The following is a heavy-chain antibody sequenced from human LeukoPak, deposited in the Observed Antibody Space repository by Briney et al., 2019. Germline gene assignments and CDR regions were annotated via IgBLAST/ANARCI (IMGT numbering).Heavy chain of an antibody. J-gene: IGHJ1*01. Sequence: SETLSLTCTVSGDSISTHYWIWIRQPPGKGLEWIGYIYYSGSTNYNPSLESRVTISVDTSKNQFSLRLSSVTAADTAVYYCARSKGYTYASPQHWGQGTLVTVSS. D-gene: IGHD5-18*01. CDR3: ARSKGYTYASPQH. CDR2: IYYSGST. CDR1: GDSISTHY. V-gene: IGHV4-59*11.